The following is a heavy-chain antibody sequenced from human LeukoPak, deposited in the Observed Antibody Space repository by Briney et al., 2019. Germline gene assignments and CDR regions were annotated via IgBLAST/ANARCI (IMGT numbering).Heavy chain of an antibody. CDR2: ISGSGGST. J-gene: IGHJ5*02. CDR3: ATGPYDFWSGYHNWFDP. Sequence: GSLRLSCAASGFTVSSNYMSWVRQAPGKGLEWVSAISGSGGSTYYADSVKGRFTISRDNSKNTLYLQMNSLRAEDTAVYYCATGPYDFWSGYHNWFDPWGQGTLVTVSS. D-gene: IGHD3-3*01. CDR1: GFTVSSNY. V-gene: IGHV3-23*01.